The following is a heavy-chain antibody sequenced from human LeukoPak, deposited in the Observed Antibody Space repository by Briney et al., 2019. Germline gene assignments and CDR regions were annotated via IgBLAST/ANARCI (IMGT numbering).Heavy chain of an antibody. J-gene: IGHJ6*02. CDR3: ATLHFYAMGV. CDR1: GLRFSDQY. CDR2: ISGSGANR. Sequence: PGGSLRLSCAASGLRFSDQYMIWIRQTPGKGLEWVSFISGSGANRFYADSMKGRFTISKDNTKNSPYLQMNSLRAEDTAIYYCATLHFYAMGVWGQGTTVTVSS. V-gene: IGHV3-11*01.